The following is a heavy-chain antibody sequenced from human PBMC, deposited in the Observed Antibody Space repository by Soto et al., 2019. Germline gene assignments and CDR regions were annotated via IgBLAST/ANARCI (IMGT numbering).Heavy chain of an antibody. J-gene: IGHJ4*02. CDR2: IKQDGSQK. CDR3: MTSVTTHDY. V-gene: IGHV3-7*01. D-gene: IGHD4-17*01. CDR1: GFTLSSYW. Sequence: GGSLRLSCAASGFTLSSYWMNWVRLAPGKGLEWVANIKQDGSQKNYVDSVKGRFTISRDNAKNSLYLQMSSLRAEDTAVYYCMTSVTTHDYWGQGTRVTVSS.